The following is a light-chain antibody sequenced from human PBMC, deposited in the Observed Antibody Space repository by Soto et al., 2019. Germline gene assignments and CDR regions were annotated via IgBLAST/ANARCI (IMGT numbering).Light chain of an antibody. J-gene: IGLJ2*01. CDR3: SSYTSSSTVV. Sequence: QSVLTQPASVSGSPGQSITISCTGTSSDVGGYNYVSWYQQHPGKAPKLMIYDDSNRPSGVSNRFSGSKSGNTASLTISGLQAEDEADYYCSSYTSSSTVVFGGGTKVTVL. CDR2: DDS. V-gene: IGLV2-14*01. CDR1: SSDVGGYNY.